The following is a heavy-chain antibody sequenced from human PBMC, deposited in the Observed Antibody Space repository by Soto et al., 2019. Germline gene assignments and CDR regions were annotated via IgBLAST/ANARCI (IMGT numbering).Heavy chain of an antibody. CDR3: VRGYGEIDY. CDR2: MNPKSGNT. D-gene: IGHD4-17*01. CDR1: GYTFTNYD. Sequence: QVQLVQSGAEVKKPGASVKVSCKASGYTFTNYDINWVRQATGQGLEWMGWMNPKSGNTGYAQQFQGRVIMTRSTPISTAYKELSSMRSEDTAVYYYVRGYGEIDYWGQGTLVTVSS. J-gene: IGHJ4*02. V-gene: IGHV1-8*01.